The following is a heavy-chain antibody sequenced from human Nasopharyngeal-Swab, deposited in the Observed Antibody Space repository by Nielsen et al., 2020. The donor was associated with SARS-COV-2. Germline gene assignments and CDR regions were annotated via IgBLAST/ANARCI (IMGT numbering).Heavy chain of an antibody. Sequence: GESLKISCTASGFTFSTYSMNWVRQAPGKGLEWVSSISGTSTYIYYADSVKGRFTISRDNAKNSLYLQMNSLRAEDTAVFYCVRLSIAAAGVDFWGQGTLVTVSS. CDR2: ISGTSTYI. CDR1: GFTFSTYS. V-gene: IGHV3-21*01. CDR3: VRLSIAAAGVDF. D-gene: IGHD6-13*01. J-gene: IGHJ4*02.